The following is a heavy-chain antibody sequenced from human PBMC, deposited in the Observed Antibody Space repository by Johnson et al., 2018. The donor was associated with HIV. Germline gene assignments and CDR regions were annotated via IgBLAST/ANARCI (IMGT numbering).Heavy chain of an antibody. CDR3: AKGLRSSYMCSFDI. Sequence: VQLVESGGGLVQPGRSLRLSCAASGFTFDDYAMHWVRQAPGKGLEWVSGISGNSGSIGYADSVKGRFTISRDNDKNSLYLQMNSLRVEDTALYYCAKGLRSSYMCSFDIWGQGTMVTVSS. J-gene: IGHJ3*02. V-gene: IGHV3-9*01. CDR1: GFTFDDYA. CDR2: ISGNSGSI. D-gene: IGHD6-13*01.